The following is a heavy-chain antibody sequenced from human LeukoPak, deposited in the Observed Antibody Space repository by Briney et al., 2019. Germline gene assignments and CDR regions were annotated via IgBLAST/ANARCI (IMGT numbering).Heavy chain of an antibody. CDR3: ARSPSHRYCSGGSCYLDY. CDR2: INHSGST. J-gene: IGHJ4*02. V-gene: IGHV4-34*01. Sequence: SETLSLTCAVSGGSFSGYYWSWIRQPPGKGLEWIGEINHSGSTNYNPSLKSRVTISVDTSTNQFSLKLSSVPAADTAVYYCARSPSHRYCSGGSCYLDYWGQGTLVPVSS. D-gene: IGHD2-15*01. CDR1: GGSFSGYY.